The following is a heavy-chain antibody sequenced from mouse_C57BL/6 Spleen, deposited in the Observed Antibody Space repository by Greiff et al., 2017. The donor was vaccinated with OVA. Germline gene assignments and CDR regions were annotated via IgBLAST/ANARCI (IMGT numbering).Heavy chain of an antibody. CDR3: ARRAYYYGSNDY. D-gene: IGHD1-1*01. CDR1: GYTFTDYN. Sequence: EVQLQQSGPELVKPGASVKMSCKASGYTFTDYNMHWVKQSHGKSLEWIGYINPNNGGTSYNQQFKGKATLTVNKSSSTAYMELRSLTSEDSAVYYCARRAYYYGSNDYWGQGTTLTVSS. CDR2: INPNNGGT. V-gene: IGHV1-22*01. J-gene: IGHJ2*01.